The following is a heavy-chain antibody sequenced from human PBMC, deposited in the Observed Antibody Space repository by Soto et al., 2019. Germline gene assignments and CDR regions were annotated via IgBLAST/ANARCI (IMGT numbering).Heavy chain of an antibody. CDR2: IYYSGST. CDR3: ASQVLNTLLKIERWLQLLNFDY. Sequence: QLQLQESGPGLVKPSETLSLTCTVSGGSISSSSYYWGWIRQPPGKGLEWIGSIYYSGSTYYNPSLKSRVTISVDTSKNQFSLKLSSVTAADTAVYYCASQVLNTLLKIERWLQLLNFDYWGQGTLVTVSS. D-gene: IGHD5-12*01. CDR1: GGSISSSSYY. V-gene: IGHV4-39*01. J-gene: IGHJ4*02.